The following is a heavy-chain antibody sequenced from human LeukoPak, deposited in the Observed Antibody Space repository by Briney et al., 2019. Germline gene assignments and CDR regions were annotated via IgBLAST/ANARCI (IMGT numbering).Heavy chain of an antibody. J-gene: IGHJ4*02. CDR2: ISSSGSTI. Sequence: PGGSLRLSCAASGFTFSSYEMNWVRQAPGKGLEWVSYISSSGSTIYYADSVKGRFTISRDNAKNSLYLQMNSLRAEDTAVYYCARVFCSGGSCYSDVDYWGQGTLVTVSS. V-gene: IGHV3-48*03. CDR1: GFTFSSYE. CDR3: ARVFCSGGSCYSDVDY. D-gene: IGHD2-15*01.